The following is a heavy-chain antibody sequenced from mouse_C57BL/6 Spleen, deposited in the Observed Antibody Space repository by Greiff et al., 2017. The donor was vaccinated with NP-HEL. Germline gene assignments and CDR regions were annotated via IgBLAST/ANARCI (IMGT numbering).Heavy chain of an antibody. Sequence: VMLVESGPGLVQPSQSLSITCTVSGFSLTSYGVHWVRQSPGKGLEWLGVIWSGGSTDYNAAFISRLSISKDNSKSQVFFKMNSLQADDTAIYYCARKGSGYPFAYWGQGTLVTVSA. D-gene: IGHD3-2*02. CDR2: IWSGGST. J-gene: IGHJ3*01. CDR1: GFSLTSYG. CDR3: ARKGSGYPFAY. V-gene: IGHV2-2*01.